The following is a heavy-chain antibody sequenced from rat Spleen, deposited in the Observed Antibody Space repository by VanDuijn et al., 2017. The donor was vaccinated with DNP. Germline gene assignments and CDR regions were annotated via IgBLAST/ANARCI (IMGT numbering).Heavy chain of an antibody. CDR2: IIYDGTRT. Sequence: EVQLVESGGTLVQPGRSLKLSCAASIFTFSDYNMAWVRQAPKKGLEWVATIIYDGTRTYYRDSVKGRFTISRDNAENTLFLQMDSLRSEDTATYYCARGSGTYYWYFDFWGPGTMVTVSS. D-gene: IGHD4-4*01. CDR3: ARGSGTYYWYFDF. CDR1: IFTFSDYN. J-gene: IGHJ1*01. V-gene: IGHV5S10*01.